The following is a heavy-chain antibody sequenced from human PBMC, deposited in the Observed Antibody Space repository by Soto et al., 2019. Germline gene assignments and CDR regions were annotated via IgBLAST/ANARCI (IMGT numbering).Heavy chain of an antibody. D-gene: IGHD3-22*01. V-gene: IGHV3-33*01. CDR2: IWYDGSNK. J-gene: IGHJ3*02. CDR1: GFTFSSYG. Sequence: GSLRLSCAASGFTFSSYGMHWVRQAPGKGLEWVAVIWYDGSNKYYADSVKGRFTISRDNSKNTLYLQMNSLRAEDTAVYYCARDLSPMIVDSTSPEAFDIWGQGTMVTVSS. CDR3: ARDLSPMIVDSTSPEAFDI.